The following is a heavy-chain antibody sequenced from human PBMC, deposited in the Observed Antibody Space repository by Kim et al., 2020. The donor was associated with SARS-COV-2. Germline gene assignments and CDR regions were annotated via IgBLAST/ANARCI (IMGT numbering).Heavy chain of an antibody. J-gene: IGHJ4*02. V-gene: IGHV3-23*01. CDR2: ISTGGGT. CDR1: GFTFSNYA. D-gene: IGHD3-22*01. Sequence: GGSLRLSCEASGFTFSNYAMTWVRQAPGKGLEGVSVISTGGGTHYADSVKGRFTISRDNSKNTLFLQLNSLRAEDTAVYYCVPINYDSSGYYFWGQGTLAT. CDR3: VPINYDSSGYYF.